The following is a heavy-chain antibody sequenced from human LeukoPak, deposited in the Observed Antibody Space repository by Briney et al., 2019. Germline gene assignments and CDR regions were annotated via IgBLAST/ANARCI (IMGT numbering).Heavy chain of an antibody. D-gene: IGHD6-13*01. CDR1: GYKFSTYW. Sequence: RGESLKISCKGSGYKFSTYWIGWVRQMPGKGLEWMGIIYPGDSDTRYSPSFQGQVTISADKSISTAYLQWSRLKAPDTAMYYCARGGIPASGAGGAYFDYWGQGTLVTVSS. J-gene: IGHJ4*02. CDR2: IYPGDSDT. V-gene: IGHV5-51*01. CDR3: ARGGIPASGAGGAYFDY.